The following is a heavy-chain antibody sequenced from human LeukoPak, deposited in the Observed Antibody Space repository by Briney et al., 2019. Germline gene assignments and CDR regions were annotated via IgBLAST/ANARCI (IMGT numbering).Heavy chain of an antibody. J-gene: IGHJ3*02. Sequence: GGSLSLSCAASGFNFSSYSLKWVRPAPRKGLEWVSSISSCSSYIYYADSVKGRFTSSSDNAKNSLYLEMNGLRAEDTAVYYCARVRIQLFDAFDSWGQGAMVTVCS. D-gene: IGHD5-18*01. CDR1: GFNFSSYS. CDR2: ISSCSSYI. CDR3: ARVRIQLFDAFDS. V-gene: IGHV3-21*01.